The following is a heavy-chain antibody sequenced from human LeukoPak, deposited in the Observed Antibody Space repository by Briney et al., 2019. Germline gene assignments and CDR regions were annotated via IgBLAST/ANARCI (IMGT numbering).Heavy chain of an antibody. CDR1: GFTFSSYS. CDR3: ARVPYDSSGPVKYYYYYGMDV. D-gene: IGHD3-22*01. J-gene: IGHJ6*02. CDR2: ITASGTAM. V-gene: IGHV3-48*01. Sequence: GGSLRLSCAASGFTFSSYSMNWVRQAPGKGLEWVSHITASGTAMFYADSVKGRFTISRDNSKNTLYLQMNSLRAEDTAVYYCARVPYDSSGPVKYYYYYGMDVWGQGTTVTVSS.